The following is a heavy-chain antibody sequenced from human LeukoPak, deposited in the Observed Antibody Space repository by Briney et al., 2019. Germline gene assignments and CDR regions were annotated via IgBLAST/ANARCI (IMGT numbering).Heavy chain of an antibody. CDR2: ISYDGSNK. CDR1: GFTFSSYG. D-gene: IGHD4-17*01. Sequence: GGSLRLSCAASGFTFSSYGMHWVRQAPGKGLEWVAVISYDGSNKYYADSVKGRFTISRDNAKNSLDLQMNSLRAEDTAVYYCARGTWYGVYWGQGTLVTVSS. J-gene: IGHJ4*02. CDR3: ARGTWYGVY. V-gene: IGHV3-30*03.